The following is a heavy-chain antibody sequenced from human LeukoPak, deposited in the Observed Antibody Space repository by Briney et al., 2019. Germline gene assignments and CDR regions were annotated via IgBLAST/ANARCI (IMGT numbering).Heavy chain of an antibody. CDR1: GFIFSDYY. V-gene: IGHV3-11*01. Sequence: GGSLRLSCEASGFIFSDYYMAWIRQAPGKGPEWIAYISSGGRTIYYADSMKGRFAVSRDNAKNSLYLQMSDLRVADTAVYYCAREGHYSISGSYAIDYWGQGTLVTVSS. J-gene: IGHJ4*02. CDR3: AREGHYSISGSYAIDY. D-gene: IGHD3-10*01. CDR2: ISSGGRTI.